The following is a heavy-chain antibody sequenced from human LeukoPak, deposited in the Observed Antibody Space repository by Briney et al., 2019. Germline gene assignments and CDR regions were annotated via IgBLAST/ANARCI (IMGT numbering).Heavy chain of an antibody. CDR3: ARDRIFVTTAPTKTYYYYYGMDV. D-gene: IGHD4-17*01. CDR1: GFTFSYYW. J-gene: IGHJ6*02. Sequence: GGSLTLSCADSGFTFSYYWMSWVRQAPGEGLEWVANIKPDGSEKYYADSVKGRFTISRDNAKNSLYLQMNSLRAEDTAVYYCARDRIFVTTAPTKTYYYYYGMDVWGQGTTVTVSS. CDR2: IKPDGSEK. V-gene: IGHV3-7*01.